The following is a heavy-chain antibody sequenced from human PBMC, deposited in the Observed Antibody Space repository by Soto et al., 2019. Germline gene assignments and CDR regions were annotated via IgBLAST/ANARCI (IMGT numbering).Heavy chain of an antibody. CDR2: INHSGST. J-gene: IGHJ4*02. CDR1: GGSFSGYY. CDR3: ARGRGYGDYYYFDY. D-gene: IGHD4-17*01. Sequence: SETLSLTCAVYGGSFSGYYWSLIRQPPGKGLEWIGEINHSGSTNYNPSLKSRVTISVDTSKNQFSLKLSSVTAADTAVYYCARGRGYGDYYYFDYWGQGTLVTVSS. V-gene: IGHV4-34*01.